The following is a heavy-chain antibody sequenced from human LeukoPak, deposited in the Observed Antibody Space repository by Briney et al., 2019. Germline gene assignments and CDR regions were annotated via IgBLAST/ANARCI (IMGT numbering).Heavy chain of an antibody. CDR1: GGSISGGAYY. CDR3: ARWQCWDTGGYFDY. CDR2: IYFSGNT. Sequence: SETLSLTCTVSGGSISGGAYYWSWIHQHPGKGLEWIGYIYFSGNTYYNPSLKSRVTISVDTSKNQFSLKLSSVTAADTAVYYCARWQCWDTGGYFDYWGQGTLVTVSS. V-gene: IGHV4-31*03. D-gene: IGHD5-18*01. J-gene: IGHJ4*02.